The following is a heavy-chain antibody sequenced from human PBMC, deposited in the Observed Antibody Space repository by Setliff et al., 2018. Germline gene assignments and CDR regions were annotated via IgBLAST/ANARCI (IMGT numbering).Heavy chain of an antibody. CDR3: RSWSGYYKNDY. Sequence: SETLSLTCTVYGVSFSDYYWGWVRQSPGKGLDWIGEINHSGTTNYDPSLEGRISISVDTSKRQFSLKLTSVTAADMAVYYCRSWSGYYKNDYWAQGTLVTVSS. V-gene: IGHV4-34*01. J-gene: IGHJ4*02. CDR1: GVSFSDYY. D-gene: IGHD3-3*01. CDR2: INHSGTT.